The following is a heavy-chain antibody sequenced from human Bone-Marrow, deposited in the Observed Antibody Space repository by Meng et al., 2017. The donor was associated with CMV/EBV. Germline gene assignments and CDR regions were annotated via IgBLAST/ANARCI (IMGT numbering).Heavy chain of an antibody. CDR3: ARGDYRDGYNLGAFDI. J-gene: IGHJ3*02. D-gene: IGHD5-24*01. CDR1: RGTFSSYA. Sequence: SVKVSCKASRGTFSSYAISWVRQAPGQGLEWMGGIIPILGIANYAQKFQGRVTITADKSTSTAYMELSSLRSEDTAVYYCARGDYRDGYNLGAFDIWGQGTMVTVSS. CDR2: IIPILGIA. V-gene: IGHV1-69*10.